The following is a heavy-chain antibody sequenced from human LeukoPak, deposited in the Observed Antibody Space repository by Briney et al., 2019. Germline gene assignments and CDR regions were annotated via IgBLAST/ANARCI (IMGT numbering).Heavy chain of an antibody. V-gene: IGHV3-64D*06. CDR1: GFTFSNYA. CDR2: ISSTGGST. D-gene: IGHD3-22*01. J-gene: IGHJ4*02. CDR3: VKECLVIINYYFDY. Sequence: GGSLRLSCSASGFTFSNYAMHWVRQAPGKGLEYVSVISSTGGSTYYADSVKGRFTVSRDNSKNTLYLQMSSLRAEDTAVYYCVKECLVIINYYFDYWGQGTMVTVSS.